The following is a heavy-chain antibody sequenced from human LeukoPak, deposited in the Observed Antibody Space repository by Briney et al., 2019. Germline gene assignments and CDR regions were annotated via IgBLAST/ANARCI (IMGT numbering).Heavy chain of an antibody. Sequence: GGSLRLSCAASGFTFSSYGMHWVRQAPGKGLEWVSGISWNSGSIGYADSVKGRFTISRDNAKNSLYLQMNSLRAEDTALYYCAKELGKGYFDYWGQGTLVTVSS. CDR2: ISWNSGSI. CDR3: AKELGKGYFDY. D-gene: IGHD3-16*01. J-gene: IGHJ4*02. V-gene: IGHV3-9*01. CDR1: GFTFSSYG.